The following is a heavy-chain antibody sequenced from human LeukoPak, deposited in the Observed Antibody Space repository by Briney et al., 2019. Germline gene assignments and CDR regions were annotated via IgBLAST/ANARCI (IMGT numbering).Heavy chain of an antibody. CDR1: GGSFSGYY. CDR3: ARHGAYYGDY. CDR2: INHSGST. J-gene: IGHJ4*02. V-gene: IGHV4-34*01. Sequence: SETLSLTCAVYGGSFSGYYWSWIRQPPGKGLEWIGEINHSGSTNYNPSLKSRVTISVDTSKNQFSLKLSSVTAADTAVYYCARHGAYYGDYWGQGTLVTVSS. D-gene: IGHD3-10*01.